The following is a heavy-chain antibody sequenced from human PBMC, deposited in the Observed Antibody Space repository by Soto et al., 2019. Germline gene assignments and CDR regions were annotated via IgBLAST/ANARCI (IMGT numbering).Heavy chain of an antibody. Sequence: ASVKVSCKASGYTFTSYDINWVRQATGQGLEWMGWMNPNSGNTGYAQKFQGRVTMTRNTSISTAYMELSSLRSEDPAVYYCARGRGHGDYVSYYDDGMDVWGQGTTVKVAS. D-gene: IGHD4-17*01. CDR2: MNPNSGNT. CDR3: ARGRGHGDYVSYYDDGMDV. V-gene: IGHV1-8*01. CDR1: GYTFTSYD. J-gene: IGHJ6*02.